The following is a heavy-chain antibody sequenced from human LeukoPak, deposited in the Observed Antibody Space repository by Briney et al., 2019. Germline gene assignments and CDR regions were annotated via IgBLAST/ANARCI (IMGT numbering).Heavy chain of an antibody. CDR3: ASSGDVLLWFGELGYYYGMDV. D-gene: IGHD3-10*01. CDR2: INPSGGST. V-gene: IGHV1-46*01. CDR1: GYTFISYY. J-gene: IGHJ6*02. Sequence: EASVKVSCKASGYTFISYYMHWVRQAPGQGLEWMGIINPSGGSTSYAQKFQGRVTMTRDTSTSTVYMELSSLRSEDTAVYYCASSGDVLLWFGELGYYYGMDVWGQGTTVTVSS.